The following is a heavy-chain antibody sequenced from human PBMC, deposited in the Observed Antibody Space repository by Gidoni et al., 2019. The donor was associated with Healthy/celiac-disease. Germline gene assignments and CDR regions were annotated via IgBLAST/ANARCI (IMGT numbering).Heavy chain of an antibody. V-gene: IGHV3-7*01. J-gene: IGHJ4*02. Sequence: AASGFTFSSYWMSWVRQAPGQGLAWVANIKEDGSEKYYVDSVKGRFTNSRDNAKNSMYLQMTSLRAEETAVYYGARVDHIVLKVYDNSFDYWGQGTLVTVSS. CDR2: IKEDGSEK. CDR1: GFTFSSYW. D-gene: IGHD2-8*01. CDR3: ARVDHIVLKVYDNSFDY.